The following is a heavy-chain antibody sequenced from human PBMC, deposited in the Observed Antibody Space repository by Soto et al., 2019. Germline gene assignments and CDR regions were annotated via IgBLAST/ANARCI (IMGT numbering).Heavy chain of an antibody. CDR2: ISGSGGGA. D-gene: IGHD3-10*01. Sequence: EVQLLESGGSLVQPGGSLRLSCAASGFTFSSYGMSWVRQAPEKGLEWVSGISGSGGGAYYADSVKGRFTISRDNSENTLYLQMNSLRVEDTAVYYCAKHSDREYFQHWGQGTLVTVSS. CDR3: AKHSDREYFQH. V-gene: IGHV3-23*01. J-gene: IGHJ1*01. CDR1: GFTFSSYG.